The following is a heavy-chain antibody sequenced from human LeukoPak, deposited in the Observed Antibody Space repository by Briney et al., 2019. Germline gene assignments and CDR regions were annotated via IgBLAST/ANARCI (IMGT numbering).Heavy chain of an antibody. V-gene: IGHV1-69*04. CDR3: ARARAGATTSGAFDI. CDR2: IIPILGIA. D-gene: IGHD1-26*01. CDR1: VATFSSYA. J-gene: IGHJ3*02. Sequence: APVKLSRKASVATFSSYAISWVRQAPGQGLEWWGRIIPILGIANYAQKFQGRVTITADKSTSTAYMELSSLRSEDTAVYYCARARAGATTSGAFDIWGQGTMVTVSS.